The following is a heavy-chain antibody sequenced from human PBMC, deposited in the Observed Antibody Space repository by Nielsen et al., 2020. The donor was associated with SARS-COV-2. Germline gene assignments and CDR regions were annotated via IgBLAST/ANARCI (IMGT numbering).Heavy chain of an antibody. J-gene: IGHJ4*02. V-gene: IGHV3-53*01. CDR1: GFSVSSNY. Sequence: GESLKISCAASGFSVSSNYMSWARQAPGKGLEWVSVIYSGTMTYHADSVRGRFTISRDNSKNTVYLQMNSLRAEDTAVYYCAREGLDGHVFDYWGQGTLVTVSS. CDR3: AREGLDGHVFDY. D-gene: IGHD1-1*01. CDR2: IYSGTMT.